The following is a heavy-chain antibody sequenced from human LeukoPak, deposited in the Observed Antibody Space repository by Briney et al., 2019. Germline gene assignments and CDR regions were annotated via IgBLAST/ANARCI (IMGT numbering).Heavy chain of an antibody. CDR2: ISAYNGNT. J-gene: IGHJ4*02. V-gene: IGHV1-18*01. CDR1: GYTFTSYG. Sequence: ASVKVSCKASGYTFTSYGISWVRQAPGQGLEWMGWISAYNGNTNYAQKFQGRVTMTTDTSTSTAYMELRSLRSDDTAVYYCARDRYGGNEFDYWGQGTLVTVSS. CDR3: ARDRYGGNEFDY. D-gene: IGHD4-23*01.